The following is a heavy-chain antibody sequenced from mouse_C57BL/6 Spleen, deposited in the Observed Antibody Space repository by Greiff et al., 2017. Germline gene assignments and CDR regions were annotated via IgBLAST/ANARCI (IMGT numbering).Heavy chain of an antibody. J-gene: IGHJ2*01. CDR1: GFTFSDYG. V-gene: IGHV5-17*01. CDR2: ISSGSSTI. Sequence: EVKLMESGGGLVKPGGSLKLSCAASGFTFSDYGMHWVSQAPEKGLEWVAYISSGSSTIYYADTVKGRFTISRDNAKNTLFLQMTSLRSEDTAMYYCARDYDSFDYWGQGTTLTVSS. D-gene: IGHD2-4*01. CDR3: ARDYDSFDY.